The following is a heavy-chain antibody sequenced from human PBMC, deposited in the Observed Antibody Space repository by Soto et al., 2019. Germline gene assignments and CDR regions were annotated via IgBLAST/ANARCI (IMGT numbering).Heavy chain of an antibody. CDR2: SNAGKGKT. CDR3: ARAPLNYADWRGYVTHWFAP. D-gene: IGHD3-3*01. J-gene: IGHJ5*02. CDR1: GYNITAYA. Sequence: QVQLVQSGAEVKMPGASMKVSCKASGYNITAYAMHWVRQAPGQGLEWMGWSNAGKGKTKYSQKFQGRLSITRDTSANTFYMDLRSLRSEDTAVYYCARAPLNYADWRGYVTHWFAPWGQGPLVNVS. V-gene: IGHV1-3*01.